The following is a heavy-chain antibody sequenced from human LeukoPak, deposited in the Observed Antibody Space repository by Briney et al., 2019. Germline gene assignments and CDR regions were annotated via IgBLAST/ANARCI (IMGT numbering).Heavy chain of an antibody. D-gene: IGHD3-3*01. Sequence: KPSGTLSLTCAVSGGSISSSNWGSWGRQPPGQGLEWIGEIYHSGSTNYNPSLKSRVTISVDKSKNQFSLKLSSVTAADTAVYYCARGSSVEWSAFDIWGQGTMVTVSS. CDR3: ARGSSVEWSAFDI. V-gene: IGHV4-4*02. J-gene: IGHJ3*02. CDR2: IYHSGST. CDR1: GGSISSSNW.